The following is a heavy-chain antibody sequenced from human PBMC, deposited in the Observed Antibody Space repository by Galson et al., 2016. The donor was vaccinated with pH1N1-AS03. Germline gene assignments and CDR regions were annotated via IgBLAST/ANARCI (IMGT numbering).Heavy chain of an antibody. Sequence: LRLSCAASGFIFNSYWMAWVRQAPGKGLEWVANIKQEGSEKNYVDSVKGRFTISRDNAKNSLYLQMNSLRAEDTALYYCARVGASDDTYYYDYPMDVWGQGTTVTVSS. D-gene: IGHD4/OR15-4a*01. V-gene: IGHV3-7*01. CDR1: GFIFNSYW. J-gene: IGHJ6*02. CDR2: IKQEGSEK. CDR3: ARVGASDDTYYYDYPMDV.